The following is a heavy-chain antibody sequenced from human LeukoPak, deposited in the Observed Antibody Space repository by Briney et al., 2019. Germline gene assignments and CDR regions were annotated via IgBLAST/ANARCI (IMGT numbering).Heavy chain of an antibody. CDR2: ISYDGSNK. V-gene: IGHV3-30-3*01. CDR1: GFTFSSYA. D-gene: IGHD3-22*01. CDR3: ARWGPYYDSSGYHY. Sequence: EGSLRLSRAASGFTFSSYAMHWVRQAPGKGLEWVAVISYDGSNKYYADSVKGRFTISRDNSKNTLYLQMNSLRAEDTAVYYCARWGPYYDSSGYHYWGQGTLVTVSS. J-gene: IGHJ4*02.